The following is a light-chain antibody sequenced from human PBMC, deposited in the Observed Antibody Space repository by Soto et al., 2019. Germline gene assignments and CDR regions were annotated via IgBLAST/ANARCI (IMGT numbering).Light chain of an antibody. V-gene: IGKV1-5*01. Sequence: DIQMTQSPSTLSASVGDRVTITCRASQSISRWLAWYQQKPGKAPKVLIWDASSLQRGVPSRFSGSGSGTEFTLTISSLQPDYFATYYCQQYNGYSTWTFGQGTKVEIK. J-gene: IGKJ1*01. CDR3: QQYNGYSTWT. CDR1: QSISRW. CDR2: DAS.